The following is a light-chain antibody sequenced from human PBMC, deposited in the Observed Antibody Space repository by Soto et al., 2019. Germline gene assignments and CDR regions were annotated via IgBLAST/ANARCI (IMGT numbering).Light chain of an antibody. J-gene: IGKJ2*01. CDR1: QSLLNSNGYNY. CDR2: LGS. Sequence: DIVMTQSPLSLPVTPGEPASISCRSIQSLLNSNGYNYLDWYLQKPGQSPQLLIYLGSNRASGVPDRFSGSGSGTDFTLKISRVEAEDVGVYYCMQALQTQYTFGQGTKVDIK. V-gene: IGKV2-28*01. CDR3: MQALQTQYT.